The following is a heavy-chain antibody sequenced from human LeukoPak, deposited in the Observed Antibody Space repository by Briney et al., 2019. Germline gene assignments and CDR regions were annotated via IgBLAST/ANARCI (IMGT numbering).Heavy chain of an antibody. CDR2: INHSGST. D-gene: IGHD3-9*01. J-gene: IGHJ3*02. CDR3: ARDHYDILTGYYDAFDI. CDR1: GGSFSGYY. V-gene: IGHV4-34*01. Sequence: SETLSLTCAVYGGSFSGYYWSWIRQPPGKGLEWIGEINHSGSTNYNPSLKSRVTISVDTSKNQFSLKLSSVTAEDTAVYYCARDHYDILTGYYDAFDIWGQGTMVTVSS.